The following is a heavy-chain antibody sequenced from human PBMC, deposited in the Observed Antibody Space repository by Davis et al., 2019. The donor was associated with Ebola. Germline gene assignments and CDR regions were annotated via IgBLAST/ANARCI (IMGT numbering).Heavy chain of an antibody. J-gene: IGHJ6*02. CDR1: GFTFSSYS. D-gene: IGHD1-7*01. CDR2: ISSSSSYI. CDR3: ARDPELELLLGGYYYGMDV. Sequence: PGGSLRLSCAASGFTFSSYSMNWVRQAPGKGLEWVSSISSSSSYIYYADSVKGRFTISRDNAKNSLYLQMNSLRAEDTAVYYCARDPELELLLGGYYYGMDVWGQGTTVTVSS. V-gene: IGHV3-21*01.